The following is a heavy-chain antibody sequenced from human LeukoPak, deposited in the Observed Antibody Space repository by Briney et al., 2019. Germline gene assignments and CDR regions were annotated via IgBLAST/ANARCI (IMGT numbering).Heavy chain of an antibody. Sequence: GRSLRLSCAASGFTFSNYAMSWVRQAPGKGLEWVSGISGGGGGTTSYADSVKGRFTISRDNSKNTLFLQMNSLRADDTAVYYCAKDPSYEWGQGTLVTVSS. CDR2: ISGGGGGT. CDR1: GFTFSNYA. V-gene: IGHV3-23*01. CDR3: AKDPSYE. D-gene: IGHD3-22*01. J-gene: IGHJ4*02.